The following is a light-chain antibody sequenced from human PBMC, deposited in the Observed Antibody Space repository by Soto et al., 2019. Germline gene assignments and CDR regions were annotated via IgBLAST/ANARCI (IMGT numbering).Light chain of an antibody. CDR2: GVS. V-gene: IGKV3-15*01. Sequence: DIVMTQSPATLSVSPGEGATLSCRASQSVGSNLAWYQQKPAQAPRLLIYGVSTRATGTPARFSGSGSGTEFTLTISSVQSEDFAVYYCQQYNNWLQTFGQGTQVESK. CDR3: QQYNNWLQT. J-gene: IGKJ1*01. CDR1: QSVGSN.